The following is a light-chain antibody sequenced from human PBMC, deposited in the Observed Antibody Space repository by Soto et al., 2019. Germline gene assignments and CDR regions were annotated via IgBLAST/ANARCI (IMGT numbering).Light chain of an antibody. CDR2: GAS. Sequence: EIVVTQSPATLSVSPGGSASLSCRASQSVSSNFAWYQQKPGQAPRLIIYGASTRATCLPARFSGSGSGTAFILTISSLPSEDFAVYNCQQYKNWRLNFVLGTKLDIK. CDR1: QSVSSN. V-gene: IGKV3-15*01. CDR3: QQYKNWRLN. J-gene: IGKJ4*01.